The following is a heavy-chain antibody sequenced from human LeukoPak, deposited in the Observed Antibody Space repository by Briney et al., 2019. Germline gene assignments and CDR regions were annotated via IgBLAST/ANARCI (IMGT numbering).Heavy chain of an antibody. CDR3: ARVPGPYSSGWPYFDY. Sequence: ASVKVSCKASGYTFTSYGISWVRQAPGQGLEWMGWISAYNGNTNYAQKLQGRVTMTTDTSTSTAYMELRSLRSDDTAVYYCARVPGPYSSGWPYFDYWGQGPWSPSPQ. V-gene: IGHV1-18*01. CDR2: ISAYNGNT. D-gene: IGHD6-19*01. J-gene: IGHJ4*02. CDR1: GYTFTSYG.